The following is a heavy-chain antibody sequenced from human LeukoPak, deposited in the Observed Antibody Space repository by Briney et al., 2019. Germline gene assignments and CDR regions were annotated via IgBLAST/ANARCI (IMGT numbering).Heavy chain of an antibody. CDR1: GYTFTSYG. CDR3: ARDTRFGEEGQKNVFDI. CDR2: ISGHNGNT. J-gene: IGHJ3*02. V-gene: IGHV1-18*01. Sequence: AAVKVSCKASGYTFTSYGISWVRQAPGQGLGWMGWISGHNGNTNYAQKLQGRVTITTDTSTSTAYLELRSLRSDDTAVYYCARDTRFGEEGQKNVFDIWGQGTTVTVSS. D-gene: IGHD3-10*01.